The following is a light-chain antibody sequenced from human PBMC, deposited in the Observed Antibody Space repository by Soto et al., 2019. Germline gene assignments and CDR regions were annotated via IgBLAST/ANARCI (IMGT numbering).Light chain of an antibody. V-gene: IGKV3-15*01. CDR2: GAS. CDR1: QSVSSSY. Sequence: EIVLTQSPVTLSLSPWERATLSCRASQSVSSSYLGWYQQKPGQTPRLLIYGASTRATGIPARFSGSGSGTEFTLTISSLQSEDFAVYYCQQYNNWPPITFGQGTRLEIK. J-gene: IGKJ5*01. CDR3: QQYNNWPPIT.